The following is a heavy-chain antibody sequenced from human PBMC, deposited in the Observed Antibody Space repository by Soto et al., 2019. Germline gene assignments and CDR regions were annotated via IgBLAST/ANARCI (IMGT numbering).Heavy chain of an antibody. D-gene: IGHD1-1*01. CDR2: IIPIFGTA. V-gene: IGHV1-69*13. Sequence: SVKVSCKASGGTFISYAISWVRQAPRQGLEWMGGIIPIFGTANYAQKFQGRVTITADESTSTAYMELSSLRSEDTAVYYCARDRHATTGGAFDIWGQGTMVTVSS. CDR3: ARDRHATTGGAFDI. CDR1: GGTFISYA. J-gene: IGHJ3*02.